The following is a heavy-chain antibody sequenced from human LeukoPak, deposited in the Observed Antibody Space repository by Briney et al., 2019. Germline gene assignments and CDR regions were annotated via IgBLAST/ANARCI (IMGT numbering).Heavy chain of an antibody. CDR3: ARGRAGYNLVDAFDI. Sequence: GGSLRLSCAASGFTFSNYRMNWVPQAPGKEVEGVSSISSSSIYIYYADSLKGRFTISRANAKNSFYLQMNRLSAEDTAVYYCARGRAGYNLVDAFDIWGQGIMVTVSS. CDR2: ISSSSIYI. V-gene: IGHV3-21*01. CDR1: GFTFSNYR. J-gene: IGHJ3*02. D-gene: IGHD5-24*01.